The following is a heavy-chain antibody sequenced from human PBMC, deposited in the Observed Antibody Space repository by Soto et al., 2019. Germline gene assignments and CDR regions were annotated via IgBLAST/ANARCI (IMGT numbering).Heavy chain of an antibody. CDR1: GGSISSYY. CDR2: IYYSGST. D-gene: IGHD5-18*01. J-gene: IGHJ4*02. Sequence: TSETLSLTCTVSGGSISSYYWSWIRQPPGKGLEWIGYIYYSGSTNYNPSLKSRVTISVDTSKNQFSLKLSSVAAADTAVYYCVRGYSYWFDYWGQGTLVTVSS. V-gene: IGHV4-59*01. CDR3: VRGYSYWFDY.